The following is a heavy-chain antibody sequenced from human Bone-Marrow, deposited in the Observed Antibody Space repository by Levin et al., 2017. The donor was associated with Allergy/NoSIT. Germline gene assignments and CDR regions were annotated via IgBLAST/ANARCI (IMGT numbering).Heavy chain of an antibody. Sequence: NRGESLKISCKGSGYSFTSHWIGWVRQMPGKGLEWMGIIYPGDSDTRYSPSFQGQVTFSADKSINTAYLQWSSLEASDTAMYYCARHGGGRWLPTIGAFDIWGQGTMVTVSS. D-gene: IGHD5-24*01. V-gene: IGHV5-51*01. J-gene: IGHJ3*02. CDR2: IYPGDSDT. CDR1: GYSFTSHW. CDR3: ARHGGGRWLPTIGAFDI.